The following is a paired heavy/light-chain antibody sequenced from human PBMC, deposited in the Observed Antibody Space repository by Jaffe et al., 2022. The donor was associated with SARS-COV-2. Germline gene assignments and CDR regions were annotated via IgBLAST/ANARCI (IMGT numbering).Light chain of an antibody. CDR1: SSNIGADYD. J-gene: IGLJ1*01. V-gene: IGLV1-40*01. CDR2: GTS. Sequence: QSVLTQPPSVSGAPGQRVTISCTGSSSNIGADYDVHWYQQLPGTAPKLLIYGTSNRPSGVPDRFSGSISGTSASLAISGLQAEDEADYYCQSYDNSLSDSVFGTGTKVSVL. CDR3: QSYDNSLSDSV.
Heavy chain of an antibody. CDR3: ARERYSGTFTYFYYGMDV. CDR1: GYTFSNFG. V-gene: IGHV1-18*04. J-gene: IGHJ6*02. CDR2: ISARNGNT. D-gene: IGHD1-26*01. Sequence: QVQLVQSGAEVKKPGASVKVSCRASGYTFSNFGISWVRQAPGQGLEWMGWISARNGNTNYAQKFQGRVTMTTDTSTSTAYVDLRSLRSDDTAVYYCARERYSGTFTYFYYGMDVWGQGTTVTVSS.